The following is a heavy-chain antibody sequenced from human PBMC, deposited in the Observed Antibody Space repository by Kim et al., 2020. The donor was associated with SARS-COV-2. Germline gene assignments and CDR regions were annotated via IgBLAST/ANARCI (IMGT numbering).Heavy chain of an antibody. CDR3: ARGRGNYDILTGYLGKWQFDY. D-gene: IGHD3-9*01. CDR1: GYTFTSYG. CDR2: ISAYNGNT. Sequence: ASVKVSCKASGYTFTSYGISWVRQAPGQGLEWMGWISAYNGNTNYAQKLQGRVTMTTDTSTSTAYMELRSLRSDDTAVYYCARGRGNYDILTGYLGKWQFDYWGQGTLVTVSS. V-gene: IGHV1-18*01. J-gene: IGHJ4*02.